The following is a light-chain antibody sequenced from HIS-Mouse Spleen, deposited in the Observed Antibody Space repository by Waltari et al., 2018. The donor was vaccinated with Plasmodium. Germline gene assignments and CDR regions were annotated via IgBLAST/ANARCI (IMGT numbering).Light chain of an antibody. Sequence: QTVVTQEPSFSVSPGGTVPLTCGLSSGSVPTSSYPTWYQQTPGQAPRTLIYSTNTRSSGVPDRFSGSILGNKAALTITGAQADDESDYYCVLYMGSGIWVFGGGTKLTVL. CDR2: STN. CDR1: SGSVPTSSY. CDR3: VLYMGSGIWV. V-gene: IGLV8-61*01. J-gene: IGLJ2*01.